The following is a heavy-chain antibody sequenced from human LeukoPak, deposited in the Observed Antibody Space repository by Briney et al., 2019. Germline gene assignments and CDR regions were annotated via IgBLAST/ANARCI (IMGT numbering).Heavy chain of an antibody. CDR1: GGSFSGYY. D-gene: IGHD3-10*01. CDR2: INHSGST. CDR3: ARGRITMVRGVIGGYYFDY. V-gene: IGHV4-34*01. J-gene: IGHJ4*02. Sequence: SETLSLTCAVYGGSFSGYYWSWIRQPPGKGLEWIGEINHSGSTNYNPSLESRVTISVDTSKNQFSLKLSSVTAADTAVYYCARGRITMVRGVIGGYYFDYWGQGTLVTVSS.